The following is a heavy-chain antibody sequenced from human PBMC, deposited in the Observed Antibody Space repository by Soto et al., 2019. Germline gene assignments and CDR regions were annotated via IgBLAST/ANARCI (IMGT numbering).Heavy chain of an antibody. Sequence: ASVKVSCKASGYTFTSYAMHWVRQAPGQRLEWMGWINAGNGNTKYSQKFQGRVTITRDTSASTIYIELSSLRSEDTAVFYCARIYGTYYDILTGLWGGHFDYWGQGTQVTVSS. CDR3: ARIYGTYYDILTGLWGGHFDY. J-gene: IGHJ4*02. CDR1: GYTFTSYA. V-gene: IGHV1-3*01. CDR2: INAGNGNT. D-gene: IGHD3-9*01.